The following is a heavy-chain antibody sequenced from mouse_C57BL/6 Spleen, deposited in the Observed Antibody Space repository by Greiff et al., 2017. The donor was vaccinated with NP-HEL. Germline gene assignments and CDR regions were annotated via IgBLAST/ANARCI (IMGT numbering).Heavy chain of an antibody. CDR1: GYTFTDYN. CDR3: ARRVTTVVSHWYFDV. J-gene: IGHJ1*03. CDR2: INPNNGGT. D-gene: IGHD1-1*01. Sequence: VQLQQSGPELVKPGASVKIPCKASGYTFTDYNMDWMKQSHGKSLEWIGDINPNNGGTIYNQKFKGKATLTVDKSSSTAYMELRSLTSEDTAVYYWARRVTTVVSHWYFDVWGTGTTVTVSS. V-gene: IGHV1-18*01.